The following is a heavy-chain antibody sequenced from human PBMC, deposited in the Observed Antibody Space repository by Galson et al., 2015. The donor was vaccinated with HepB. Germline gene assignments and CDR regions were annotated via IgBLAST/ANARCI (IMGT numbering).Heavy chain of an antibody. CDR1: GFTFSRNA. D-gene: IGHD1-1*01. Sequence: LRLSCAASGFTFSRNAMSWVRQAPGKGLEWDSSLTGSSDITNIADSAKGRFSISRDNSKNTLYLQMNSLRVEDTAFYYCARTTWRDKNWPIFDSWGQGTLVTVSS. CDR2: LTGSSDIT. J-gene: IGHJ4*02. V-gene: IGHV3-23*01. CDR3: ARTTWRDKNWPIFDS.